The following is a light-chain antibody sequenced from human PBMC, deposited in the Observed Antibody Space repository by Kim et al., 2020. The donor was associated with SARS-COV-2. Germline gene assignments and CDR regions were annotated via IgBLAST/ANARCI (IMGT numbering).Light chain of an antibody. J-gene: IGLJ2*01. Sequence: QSALTQPASVSGSPGQSITISCTGTSSDVGGHNLVSWYQQLPGKAPKLMIYDVNNRPSGVSNRFSGSKSGNTASLTISGLQAEDEADYYCTSYASSTTDVVFGGGTKLTVL. CDR3: TSYASSTTDVV. CDR1: SSDVGGHNL. V-gene: IGLV2-14*03. CDR2: DVN.